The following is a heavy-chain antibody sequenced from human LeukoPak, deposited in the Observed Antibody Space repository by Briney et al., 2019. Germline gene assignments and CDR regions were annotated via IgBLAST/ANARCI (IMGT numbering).Heavy chain of an antibody. CDR1: GASISTPGYY. Sequence: SQTLSLTCTVSGASISTPGYYWSWIRQLPGRGLEWIGYIYYSGSTYYNPSLKSPVTKSLDTSKNQFSLKLSSVTAADTAVYYCASGGTYCGADCYLPAFDYWGQGTLVTVSS. D-gene: IGHD2-21*02. CDR2: IYYSGST. CDR3: ASGGTYCGADCYLPAFDY. V-gene: IGHV4-31*01. J-gene: IGHJ4*02.